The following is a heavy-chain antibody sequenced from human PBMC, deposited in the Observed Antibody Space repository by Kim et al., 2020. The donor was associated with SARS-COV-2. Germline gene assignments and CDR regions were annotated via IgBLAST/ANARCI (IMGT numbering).Heavy chain of an antibody. CDR3: ARGSSSWYGGYFDY. D-gene: IGHD6-13*01. J-gene: IGHJ4*02. Sequence: ADSVKGRFTISRDNSKNTLYLQMNSLRAEDTAVYYCARGSSSWYGGYFDYWGQGTLVTVSS. V-gene: IGHV3-53*01.